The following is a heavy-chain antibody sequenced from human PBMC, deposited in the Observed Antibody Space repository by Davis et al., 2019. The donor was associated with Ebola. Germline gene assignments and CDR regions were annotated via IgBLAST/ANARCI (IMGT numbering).Heavy chain of an antibody. Sequence: GESLKISCAASGFTFSDYYMSWIRQAPGKGLEWVSSISSSSSYIYYADSVKGRFTISRDNSKNTLYLQMNSLRPEDTAVYYCARDSDDYSFDYWGQGTLVTVSS. J-gene: IGHJ4*02. CDR3: ARDSDDYSFDY. V-gene: IGHV3-11*06. CDR2: ISSSSSYI. D-gene: IGHD4-11*01. CDR1: GFTFSDYY.